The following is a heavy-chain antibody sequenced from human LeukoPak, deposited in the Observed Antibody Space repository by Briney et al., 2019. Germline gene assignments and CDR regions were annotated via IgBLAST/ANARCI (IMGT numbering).Heavy chain of an antibody. J-gene: IGHJ3*02. CDR2: INPNSGGT. V-gene: IGHV1-2*02. CDR3: ARVRIAITKTPSFDI. Sequence: ASVKVSCKAPGYTFTGYYMHWVRQAPGQGLEWMGWINPNSGGTNYAQKFQGRVTMTRDTSISTAYMELSRLRSDDTAVYYCARVRIAITKTPSFDIWGQGTMVTVSS. CDR1: GYTFTGYY. D-gene: IGHD2-21*01.